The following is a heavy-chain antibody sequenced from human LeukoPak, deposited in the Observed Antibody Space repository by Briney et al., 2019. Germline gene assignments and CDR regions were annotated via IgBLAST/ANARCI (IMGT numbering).Heavy chain of an antibody. CDR2: ISGSGGNT. CDR3: VPRHCSSITCYAGFDY. J-gene: IGHJ4*02. CDR1: GFTFSSYA. V-gene: IGHV3-23*01. Sequence: GGSLRLSCAASGFTFSSYAMSWVRQAPGKGLEWVSAISGSGGNTYYADSVKGRFTVSRDNSKNTLYLQMDSLRAEDTAIYYCVPRHCSSITCYAGFDYWGQGTLVTVSS. D-gene: IGHD2-2*01.